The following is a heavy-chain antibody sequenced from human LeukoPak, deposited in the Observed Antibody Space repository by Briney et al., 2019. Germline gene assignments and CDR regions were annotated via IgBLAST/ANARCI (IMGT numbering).Heavy chain of an antibody. CDR3: ARHKVGPGGLFDY. CDR2: IYYSGST. CDR1: GGSISSYY. D-gene: IGHD1-14*01. V-gene: IGHV4-59*08. Sequence: PSETLSLTCTVSGGSISSYYWSWIRQPPGKGLEWIGYIYYSGSTNYNPSLKSRVTISVDTSKNQFSLKLSSATAADTAVYYCARHKVGPGGLFDYWGQGTLVTVSS. J-gene: IGHJ4*02.